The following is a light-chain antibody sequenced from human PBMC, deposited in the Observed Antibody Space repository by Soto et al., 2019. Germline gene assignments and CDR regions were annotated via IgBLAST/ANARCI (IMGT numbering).Light chain of an antibody. CDR1: QSISNW. CDR3: QQYNSYSWT. CDR2: DVS. J-gene: IGKJ1*01. Sequence: DIQMTQSPSTLSASVGDRFTITFLASQSISNWLAWYQQKPGKAPTLLIYDVSRLESGVPSRFSGSGSGTEFTLTISSLQPDDFATYYCQQYNSYSWTFGQGTKVDIK. V-gene: IGKV1-5*01.